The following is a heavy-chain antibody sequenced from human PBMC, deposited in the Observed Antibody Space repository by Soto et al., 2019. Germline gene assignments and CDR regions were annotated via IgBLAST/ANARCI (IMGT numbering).Heavy chain of an antibody. Sequence: PGGSLRLSCVGFGFTFSNHGMHWVRQAPGKGLEWMAVISNDGKKRYYADSVKGRFTISRDNSQNTVYVQMDSLRDEDTAMYYCAKDPLPGGVGSSAHWGEGTLVTVSA. V-gene: IGHV3-30*18. CDR1: GFTFSNHG. D-gene: IGHD3-16*01. CDR2: ISNDGKKR. CDR3: AKDPLPGGVGSSAH. J-gene: IGHJ4*02.